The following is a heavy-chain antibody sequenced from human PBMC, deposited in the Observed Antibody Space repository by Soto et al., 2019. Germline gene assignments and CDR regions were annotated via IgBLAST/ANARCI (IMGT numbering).Heavy chain of an antibody. D-gene: IGHD3-10*01. CDR3: ARVGAYFGEFDYFDY. V-gene: IGHV3-49*03. CDR2: IRSKAYGVTT. Sequence: GGSLRLSCTTSGFTFSDYAISWFRQAPGKGLEWVGVIRSKAYGVTTDYAASVKGRFAISRDDSKSTAYLQMNSVTTEDTAVYYCARVGAYFGEFDYFDYWGQGTPVTVSS. J-gene: IGHJ4*02. CDR1: GFTFSDYA.